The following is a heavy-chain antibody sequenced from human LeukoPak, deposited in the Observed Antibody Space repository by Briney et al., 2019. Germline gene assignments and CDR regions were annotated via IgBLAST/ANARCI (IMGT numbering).Heavy chain of an antibody. CDR2: IIPIFGTA. CDR3: GPSLRGPRGYCSGGSCYSRRSHVAFDI. CDR1: GGTFSSYA. D-gene: IGHD2-15*01. V-gene: IGHV1-69*05. Sequence: ASVKVSCKASGGTFSSYAISWVRQAPGQGLEWMGGIIPIFGTANYAQKFQGRVTITTDESTSTAYMERRSLRCGDTAVDYCGPSLRGPRGYCSGGSCYSRRSHVAFDIWGQGTMVPVSS. J-gene: IGHJ3*02.